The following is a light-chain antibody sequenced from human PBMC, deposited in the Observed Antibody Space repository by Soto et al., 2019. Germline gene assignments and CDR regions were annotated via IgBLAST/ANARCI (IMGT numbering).Light chain of an antibody. CDR2: WSS. V-gene: IGKV4-1*01. CDR3: QQYFGVPFT. CDR1: VRALNKSNSKTH. Sequence: DIVMTQSPDSLAVSLGERATMNGNCSVRALNKSNSKTHLAWYQQKPGQPPQLIIYWSSTRESGVPERFGGSGSGTVFTLTISSLEAEYVAFYWCQQYFGVPFTFGGGTKVDIK. J-gene: IGKJ4*01.